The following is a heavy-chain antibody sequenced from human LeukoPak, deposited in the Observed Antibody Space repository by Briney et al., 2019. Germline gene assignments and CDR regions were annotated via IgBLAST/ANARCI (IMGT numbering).Heavy chain of an antibody. CDR3: ARDDGSSWYKGLDY. V-gene: IGHV3-21*01. CDR1: GFAFSSYE. Sequence: PGGSLRLSCAASGFAFSSYEMNWVRQAPGKGPEWVSSVSSGSTYIYYADSVKGRFTISRDNAKNSLYLQMNSLRAEDTAVYYCARDDGSSWYKGLDYWGQGTLVTVSS. J-gene: IGHJ4*02. D-gene: IGHD6-13*01. CDR2: VSSGSTYI.